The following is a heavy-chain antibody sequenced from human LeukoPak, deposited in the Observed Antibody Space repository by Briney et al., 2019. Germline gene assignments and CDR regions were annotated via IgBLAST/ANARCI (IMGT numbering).Heavy chain of an antibody. J-gene: IGHJ4*02. CDR3: ATYYLGYFDY. V-gene: IGHV4-4*07. Sequence: SETLSLTCTVSGASISSYYWNWIRQPAGKGLEWIARIYTSGTTNNNPSLKSRVTMSLDTSKNQFSLKLTSVTAADTAVYYCATYYLGYFDYWGQGALVTVSS. CDR2: IYTSGTT. D-gene: IGHD1-26*01. CDR1: GASISSYY.